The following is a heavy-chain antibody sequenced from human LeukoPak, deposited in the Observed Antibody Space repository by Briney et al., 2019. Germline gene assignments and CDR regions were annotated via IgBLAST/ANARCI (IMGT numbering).Heavy chain of an antibody. CDR1: GFTVSSNS. J-gene: IGHJ4*02. CDR2: IYSGGNT. V-gene: IGHV3-53*01. D-gene: IGHD3-22*01. CDR3: ARDLSLIALTD. Sequence: PGGSLRLSCTVSGFTVSSNSMSWVRQAPGKGLEWVSFIYSGGNTHYSDSVKGRFTISRDNSKNTLYLQMNSLRAEDTAVYYCARDLSLIALTDWGQGTLVTVSS.